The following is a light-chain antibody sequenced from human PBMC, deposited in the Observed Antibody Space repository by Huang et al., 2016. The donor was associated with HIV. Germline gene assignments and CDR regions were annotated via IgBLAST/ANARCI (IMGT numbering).Light chain of an antibody. CDR1: QDINTY. V-gene: IGKV1D-8*02. J-gene: IGKJ4*01. CDR2: STS. Sequence: GDRVTINCRVSQDINTYLAWYQQKPGKAPELLIYSTSVLQNGVPSRFNGSGSGTQFTLTINCLQTEDFATYYCQQYHAFPLTFGAGTKVEI. CDR3: QQYHAFPLT.